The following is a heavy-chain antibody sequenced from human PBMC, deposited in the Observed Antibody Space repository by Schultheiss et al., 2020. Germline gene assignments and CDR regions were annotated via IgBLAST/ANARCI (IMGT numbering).Heavy chain of an antibody. Sequence: AFVKVSCKASGYTFTSYAISWVRQAPGQGLEWMGWISAYNGNTHYAQKFRGRVTITADESTSTAYMELSSLRSEDTAVYYCARDRMGSLDYWGQGTLVTVSS. CDR2: ISAYNGNT. CDR3: ARDRMGSLDY. D-gene: IGHD3-16*01. V-gene: IGHV1-18*01. J-gene: IGHJ4*02. CDR1: GYTFTSYA.